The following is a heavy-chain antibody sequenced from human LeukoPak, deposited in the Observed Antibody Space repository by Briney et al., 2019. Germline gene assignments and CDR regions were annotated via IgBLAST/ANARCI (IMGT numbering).Heavy chain of an antibody. CDR3: ARSQGGYGSGRGWFDP. J-gene: IGHJ5*02. Sequence: SQTLSLTCTVPGDSISSGDYYWSWVRQPPGKGLEWIGYIYSSGTAYYNPSLKSRLTISIDTFNNQFSLQLTSVTAADTAVCYCARSQGGYGSGRGWFDPWGQGTLVTVSS. D-gene: IGHD3-10*01. V-gene: IGHV4-30-4*01. CDR2: IYSSGTA. CDR1: GDSISSGDYY.